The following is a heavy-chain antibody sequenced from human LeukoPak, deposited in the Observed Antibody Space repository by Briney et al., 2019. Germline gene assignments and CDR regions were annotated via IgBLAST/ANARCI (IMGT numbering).Heavy chain of an antibody. V-gene: IGHV4-39*01. Sequence: SETLSLTCNVSGDSIRRSNHYWAWIRQPPGKGLEWIGSIFYAGSTYYNPSLKSRVTLSVDTSKNQVSLKLNSVTAADTAVYYCARHYPQSEKQQLVIHYYYYMDVWGKGTTVTVSS. CDR2: IFYAGST. CDR3: ARHYPQSEKQQLVIHYYYYMDV. D-gene: IGHD6-13*01. CDR1: GDSIRRSNHY. J-gene: IGHJ6*03.